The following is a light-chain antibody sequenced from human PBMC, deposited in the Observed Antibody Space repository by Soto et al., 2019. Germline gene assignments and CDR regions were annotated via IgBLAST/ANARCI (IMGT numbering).Light chain of an antibody. V-gene: IGKV3-20*01. CDR3: QQYGSSPMYT. CDR1: QSVSSSY. CDR2: GAS. J-gene: IGKJ2*01. Sequence: EIVLTQSPGTLSLSPGERATLSCRASQSVSSSYLAWYQQKPGHAPRLLIYGASSRATGIPGWFSGSWSGTDFSLTISRLEPEDFAVYYCQQYGSSPMYTFGQGTKLEIK.